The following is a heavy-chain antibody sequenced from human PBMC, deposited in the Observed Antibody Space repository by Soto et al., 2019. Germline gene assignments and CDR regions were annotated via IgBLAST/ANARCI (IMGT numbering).Heavy chain of an antibody. CDR2: ISNSGST. V-gene: IGHV4-30-4*01. CDR3: ASRSRIAAKGPHGMDV. Sequence: SETLSLTCTVSGGSVTSDEDYWTWIRQSPGKGLEWIGYISNSGSTGYNPSLKTRLSMSVDRSKNQFTLRLTSVTAADTAVYYCASRSRIAAKGPHGMDVWGQGTTVTVSS. D-gene: IGHD6-6*01. J-gene: IGHJ6*02. CDR1: GGSVTSDEDY.